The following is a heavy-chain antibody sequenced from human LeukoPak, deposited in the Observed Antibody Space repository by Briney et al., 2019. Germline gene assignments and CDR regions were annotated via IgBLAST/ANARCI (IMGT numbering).Heavy chain of an antibody. Sequence: PGGSLRLSCAASGFTFSSYWMSWVRQAPGKGLEWVANIREDGSDKYYVDSVKGRFTISRDNAKNSLYLQMKSLRAEDTAVYYCASHGRREVKYFHHWGQGTLVTVSS. J-gene: IGHJ1*01. CDR3: ASHGRREVKYFHH. CDR2: IREDGSDK. V-gene: IGHV3-7*01. CDR1: GFTFSSYW. D-gene: IGHD1-14*01.